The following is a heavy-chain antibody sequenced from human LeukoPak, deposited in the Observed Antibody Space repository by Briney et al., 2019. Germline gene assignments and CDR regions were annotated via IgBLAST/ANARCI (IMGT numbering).Heavy chain of an antibody. CDR1: GFTFNTNA. Sequence: PGGSLRLSCAASGFTFNTNAMSWVRQAPGKGLEWVSAISGRTGGTYYADSEKGRFTISRDNSKSTLYLQMDSLRAEDTAVYYCAKCGNSGCHLIDYWGQGTLVTVSS. J-gene: IGHJ4*02. D-gene: IGHD5-12*01. CDR3: AKCGNSGCHLIDY. V-gene: IGHV3-23*01. CDR2: ISGRTGGT.